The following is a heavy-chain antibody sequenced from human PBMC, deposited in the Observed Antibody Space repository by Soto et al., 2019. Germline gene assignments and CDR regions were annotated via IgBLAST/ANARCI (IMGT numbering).Heavy chain of an antibody. D-gene: IGHD1-26*01. Sequence: SETLSLTCTVSGGSISSGGYYWSWVRQHPGKGLEWIGYIYYSGSTYYNPSLKSRVTISVDTSKNQFSLKLSSVTAAATAVYYCARDLAQVGIFDYWGQGTLVTVSS. CDR1: GGSISSGGYY. J-gene: IGHJ4*02. CDR2: IYYSGST. CDR3: ARDLAQVGIFDY. V-gene: IGHV4-31*03.